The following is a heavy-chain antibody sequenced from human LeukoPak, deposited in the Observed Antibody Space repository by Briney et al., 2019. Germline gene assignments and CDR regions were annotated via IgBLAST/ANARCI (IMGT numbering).Heavy chain of an antibody. D-gene: IGHD1-26*01. CDR3: ARDHEGVVGTTRGVDY. CDR2: ISTSSSYI. J-gene: IGHJ4*02. Sequence: PGGSLRLSCAASGFTFSSYSMTWVRQAPGKGLEWVSSISTSSSYIYYADSVKGRFTISRDNAKKLLYLQMNSLRAEDTAVYYCARDHEGVVGTTRGVDYWGQGTLVTVSS. CDR1: GFTFSSYS. V-gene: IGHV3-21*01.